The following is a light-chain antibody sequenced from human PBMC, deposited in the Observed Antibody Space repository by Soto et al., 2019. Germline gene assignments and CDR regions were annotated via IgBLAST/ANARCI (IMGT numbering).Light chain of an antibody. CDR3: QQYTPNPRT. CDR1: QSVSNW. CDR2: DAS. V-gene: IGKV1-5*01. Sequence: DIQMTQSPSTLSASVGDRVTITCRASQSVSNWLAWYQQKPGKAPNLLIYDASSLESGVPSRFSGSGSGTEFTLTISSLQPDDFATHSCQQYTPNPRTFRQRTKVDSK. J-gene: IGKJ1*01.